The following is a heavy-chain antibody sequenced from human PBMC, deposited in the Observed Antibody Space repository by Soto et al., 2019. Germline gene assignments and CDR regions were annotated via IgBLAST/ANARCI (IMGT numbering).Heavy chain of an antibody. CDR3: AKSQGIVVVIGLVDY. CDR2: ISGSGGST. J-gene: IGHJ4*02. CDR1: GFTFSSYA. V-gene: IGHV3-23*01. D-gene: IGHD3-22*01. Sequence: GGSLRLSCAASGFTFSSYAMSWVRQAPGKGLEWVSAISGSGGSTYYADSVKGRFTISRDNSKNTLYLQMNSLRAEDTAVYYCAKSQGIVVVIGLVDYWGQGTLVTVSS.